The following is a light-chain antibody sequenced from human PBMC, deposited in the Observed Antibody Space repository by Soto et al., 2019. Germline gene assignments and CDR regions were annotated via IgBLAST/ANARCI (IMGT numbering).Light chain of an antibody. CDR1: SGDVGGYD. CDR2: GNS. Sequence: QSALTQPPSASGSPGQSVTISCTGTSGDVGGYDVHWYQQLPGTAPKLLIYGNSNRPSGVPDRFSGSKSGTSASLAITGLQAEDEADYYCQSYDSSLSGLHVVFGGGTKLTVL. J-gene: IGLJ2*01. V-gene: IGLV1-40*01. CDR3: QSYDSSLSGLHVV.